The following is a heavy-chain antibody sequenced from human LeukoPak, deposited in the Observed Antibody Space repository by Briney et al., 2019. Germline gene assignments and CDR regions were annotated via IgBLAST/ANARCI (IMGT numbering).Heavy chain of an antibody. J-gene: IGHJ5*02. CDR3: ARHRRAAGTGAWFDP. Sequence: GESLKISCKGSGYSFTSYWIGWGRRMPGKGPEWRGIIYPGDSDTRYSPSFQGQVTISADNSISTAYLQWSSLKASDTAMYYCARHRRAAGTGAWFDPWGQGTLVTVSS. V-gene: IGHV5-51*01. CDR2: IYPGDSDT. CDR1: GYSFTSYW. D-gene: IGHD6-13*01.